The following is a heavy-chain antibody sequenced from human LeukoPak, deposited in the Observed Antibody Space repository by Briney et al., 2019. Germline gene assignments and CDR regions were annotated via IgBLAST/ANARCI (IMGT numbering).Heavy chain of an antibody. CDR1: GGSFSGYY. V-gene: IGHV4-34*01. Sequence: SETLSLTCAVYGGSFSGYYWSWIRQPPGKGLEWIGEINHSGSTNYNPSLKSRVTISVDTSKNQFSLKLSSVTAADTAVYYCARAPGIAAAVTLRNAFDYWGQGTLVTVSS. CDR2: INHSGST. D-gene: IGHD6-13*01. CDR3: ARAPGIAAAVTLRNAFDY. J-gene: IGHJ4*02.